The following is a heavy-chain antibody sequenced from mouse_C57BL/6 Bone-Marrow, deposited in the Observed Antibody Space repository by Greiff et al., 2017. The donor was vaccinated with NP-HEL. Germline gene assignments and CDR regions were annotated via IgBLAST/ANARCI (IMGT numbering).Heavy chain of an antibody. Sequence: EVQRVESGAELVRPGASVKLSCTASGFNIKDDYMHWVKQRPEQGLEWIGWIDPENGDTEYASKFQGKATITADTSSNTAYLQLSSLTSEDTAVYYCTTDYDSFAYWGQGTLVTVSA. V-gene: IGHV14-4*01. CDR2: IDPENGDT. J-gene: IGHJ3*01. CDR1: GFNIKDDY. CDR3: TTDYDSFAY. D-gene: IGHD2-4*01.